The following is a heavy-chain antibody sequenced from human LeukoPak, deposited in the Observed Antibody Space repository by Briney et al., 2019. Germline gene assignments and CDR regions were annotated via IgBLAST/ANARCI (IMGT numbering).Heavy chain of an antibody. Sequence: GGSLRLSCAASGFXVSSYAMSWVRQAPGKGLKWVSSITGGGGSTYYADSVEGRFTISRDNSKNTLYLQMNSLRAEDTAVYYCAKDPWVYCSSTTCLLGWFDPWGQGTLVTVSS. CDR1: GFXVSSYA. J-gene: IGHJ5*02. D-gene: IGHD2-2*01. CDR3: AKDPWVYCSSTTCLLGWFDP. V-gene: IGHV3-23*01. CDR2: ITGGGGST.